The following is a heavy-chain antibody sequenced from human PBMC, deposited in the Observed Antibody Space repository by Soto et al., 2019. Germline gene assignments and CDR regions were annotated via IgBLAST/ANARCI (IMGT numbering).Heavy chain of an antibody. CDR1: GFTFSSYG. J-gene: IGHJ6*02. V-gene: IGHV3-30*03. CDR2: ISYDGSNK. Sequence: PVGSLRLSCAASGFTFSSYGMHWVRQAPGKGLEWVAVISYDGSNKYYADSVKGRFTISRDNSKNTLYLQMNSLRAEDTAVYYCVSGSARLGYGMDVWGQGTTVTVSS. D-gene: IGHD1-26*01. CDR3: VSGSARLGYGMDV.